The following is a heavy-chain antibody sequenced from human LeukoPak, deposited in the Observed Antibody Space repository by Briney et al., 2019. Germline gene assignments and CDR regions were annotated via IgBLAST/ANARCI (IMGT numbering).Heavy chain of an antibody. CDR1: GGSFSGYY. J-gene: IGHJ4*02. CDR2: INHSGST. Sequence: NPSETLSLTCAVYGGSFSGYYWSWIRQPPGKGLEWIGEINHSGSTNYNPSLKSRVTISVDTSKNQFSLNLSSVTAADTAVYYCARHPGRDSSGYYLYYFDYWGQGTLVTVSS. V-gene: IGHV4-34*01. D-gene: IGHD3-22*01. CDR3: ARHPGRDSSGYYLYYFDY.